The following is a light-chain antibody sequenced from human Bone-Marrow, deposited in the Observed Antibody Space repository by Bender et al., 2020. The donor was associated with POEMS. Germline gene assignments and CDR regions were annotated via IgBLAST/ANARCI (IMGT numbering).Light chain of an antibody. J-gene: IGLJ1*01. CDR3: CSKTVNNTFV. CDR2: DVT. CDR1: SNDVGGYNY. Sequence: QSALTQPASVSGSPGQSVTISCTGTSNDVGGYNYVSWYQQHPGKAPKLMIYDVTNRPSGVPDRFSGSKSGNTASLTISGLQPEDEADYHCCSKTVNNTFVFGTGTKVTVL. V-gene: IGLV2-11*01.